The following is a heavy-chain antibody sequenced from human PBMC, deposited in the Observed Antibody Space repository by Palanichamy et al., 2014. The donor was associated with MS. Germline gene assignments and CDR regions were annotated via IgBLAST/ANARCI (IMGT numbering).Heavy chain of an antibody. D-gene: IGHD3-10*01. CDR3: AKWSGSGSYYTD. V-gene: IGHV3-7*01. CDR2: INPDGSAK. J-gene: IGHJ4*02. Sequence: EVQLVESGGGLVQPGGSLRLSCGASGFIFSGYWMGWVRQAPGKGLEWVANINPDGSAKYYVDSVQGRFTISRDNAKNSLYLQMDSLRVEDTALYYCAKWSGSGSYYTDWGQGILVTVSS. CDR1: GFIFSGYW.